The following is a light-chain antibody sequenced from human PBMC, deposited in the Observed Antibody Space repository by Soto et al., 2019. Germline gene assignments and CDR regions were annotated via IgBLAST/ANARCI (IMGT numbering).Light chain of an antibody. V-gene: IGKV3-11*01. CDR3: QHRVNGPT. CDR2: DVS. J-gene: IGKJ4*01. CDR1: QSVSNY. Sequence: EIVLTQSPATLSLSPGERATLSCRAGQSVSNYLGWYQQKSGQAPRLLISDVSNRATGTPDRFSGSGSGTDFTLTISILEPEDFAVYYCQHRVNGPTFGGGTKVEIK.